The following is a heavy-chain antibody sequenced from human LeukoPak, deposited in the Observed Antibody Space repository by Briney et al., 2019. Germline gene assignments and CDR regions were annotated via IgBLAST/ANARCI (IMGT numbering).Heavy chain of an antibody. J-gene: IGHJ4*02. Sequence: SETLSLTCTVSGGSISSYYWSWIRQPPGKGLEWIGYIYYSGSTNYNPSLKSRVTISVDTSKNQFSLKLSSVTAADTAVYYCARDSGDTAMVTFDYWGQGTLITVSS. CDR1: GGSISSYY. CDR3: ARDSGDTAMVTFDY. D-gene: IGHD5-18*01. V-gene: IGHV4-59*01. CDR2: IYYSGST.